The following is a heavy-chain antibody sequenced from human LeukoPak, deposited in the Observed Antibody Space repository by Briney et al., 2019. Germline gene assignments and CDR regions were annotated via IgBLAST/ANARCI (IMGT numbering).Heavy chain of an antibody. CDR1: GGTFSSYA. D-gene: IGHD5-12*01. CDR2: IIPIFGTA. CDR3: ARSNPGGYSGYDLSY. Sequence: ASVKVSCKASGGTFSSYATSWVRQAPGQGLEWMGGIIPIFGTANYAQKFQGRVTITADKSTSTAYMELSSLRSEDTAVYYCARSNPGGYSGYDLSYWGQGTLVTVSS. J-gene: IGHJ4*02. V-gene: IGHV1-69*06.